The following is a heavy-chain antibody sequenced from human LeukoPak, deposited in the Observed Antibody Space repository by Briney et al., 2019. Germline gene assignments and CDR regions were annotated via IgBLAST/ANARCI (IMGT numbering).Heavy chain of an antibody. D-gene: IGHD3-16*02. CDR1: GYTFTSYY. V-gene: IGHV1-46*01. Sequence: ASVKVSCKASGYTFTSYYLHWVRQAPGQGLEWMGIINPGGSSTSYAQKFQGRVTMTRDTSTSTVNMELSSLRSEDTALYYCARDYVWGSYLDYWGQGTLVTVSS. CDR2: INPGGSST. CDR3: ARDYVWGSYLDY. J-gene: IGHJ4*02.